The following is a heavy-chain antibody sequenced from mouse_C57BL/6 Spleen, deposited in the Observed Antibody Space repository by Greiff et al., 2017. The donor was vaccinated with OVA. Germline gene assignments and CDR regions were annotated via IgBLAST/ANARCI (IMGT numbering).Heavy chain of an antibody. CDR1: GYTFTDYY. V-gene: IGHV1-26*01. D-gene: IGHD2-4*01. Sequence: EVQLQQSGPELVKPGASVKISCKASGYTFTDYYMNWVKQSHGKSLEWIGDINPNNGGTSYNQKFKGKATLTVDKSSSTAYMELRSLTSEDSAVYYCARNYYDYDEGYAMDYWGQGTSVTVSS. CDR2: INPNNGGT. CDR3: ARNYYDYDEGYAMDY. J-gene: IGHJ4*01.